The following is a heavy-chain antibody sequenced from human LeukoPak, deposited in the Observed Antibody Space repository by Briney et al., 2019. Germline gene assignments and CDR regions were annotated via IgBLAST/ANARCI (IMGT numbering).Heavy chain of an antibody. J-gene: IGHJ4*02. V-gene: IGHV4-59*01. CDR3: ASSVINSSGYLDY. Sequence: SETLSLTCTVSGGSISSYYWSWIRQPPGKGREWIGYIYYSGSTNYNPSLKSRVTISVDTSKNQFSLKLSSVTAADTAMYYCASSVINSSGYLDYWGQGTLVTVSS. D-gene: IGHD6-19*01. CDR1: GGSISSYY. CDR2: IYYSGST.